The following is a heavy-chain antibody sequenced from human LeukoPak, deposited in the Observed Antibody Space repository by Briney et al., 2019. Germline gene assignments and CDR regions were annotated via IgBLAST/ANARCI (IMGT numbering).Heavy chain of an antibody. CDR1: GFTFSSYA. CDR3: ARDVYCSSTSCYTENWFDP. Sequence: GGSLRLSCAASGFTFSSYAMHWVRQAPGKGLEWVAVISYDGSNKYYADSVKGRFTISRDNSKNTLYLQMNSLRAEDTAVYYCARDVYCSSTSCYTENWFDPWGQGTLVTVS. J-gene: IGHJ5*02. V-gene: IGHV3-30*04. CDR2: ISYDGSNK. D-gene: IGHD2-2*02.